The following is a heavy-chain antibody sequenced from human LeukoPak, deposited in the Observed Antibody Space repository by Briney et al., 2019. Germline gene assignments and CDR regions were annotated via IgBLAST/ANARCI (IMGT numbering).Heavy chain of an antibody. Sequence: GGSLRLSCAASGFTFSNYWMSWVRQAPGKGLEWVANIKQDGSEKYYVDSVQGRFTISRDNAKNSLYLQMNSLRAEDTAVYYCARGGYYDTSGPRYYWGQGTLVTVSS. CDR3: ARGGYYDTSGPRYY. V-gene: IGHV3-7*01. CDR1: GFTFSNYW. D-gene: IGHD3-22*01. CDR2: IKQDGSEK. J-gene: IGHJ4*02.